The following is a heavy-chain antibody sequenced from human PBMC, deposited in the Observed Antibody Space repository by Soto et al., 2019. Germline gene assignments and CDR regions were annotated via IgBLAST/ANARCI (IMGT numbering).Heavy chain of an antibody. CDR2: IYYSGST. D-gene: IGHD3-22*01. CDR1: GGSISSGDYY. CDR3: ARAVYYYDSSGYYPSNWFDP. V-gene: IGHV4-30-4*01. J-gene: IGHJ5*02. Sequence: QVQLQESGPGLVKPSQTLSLTCTVSGGSISSGDYYWSWIRQPPGKGLEWIGYIYYSGSTYYNPSLKSRVTISVDTSKNQFSPKLSSVTAADPAVYYCARAVYYYDSSGYYPSNWFDPWGQGTLVTVSS.